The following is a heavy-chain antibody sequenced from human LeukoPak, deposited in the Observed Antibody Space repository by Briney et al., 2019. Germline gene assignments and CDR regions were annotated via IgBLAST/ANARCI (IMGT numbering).Heavy chain of an antibody. V-gene: IGHV4-34*01. CDR1: GGSFSGYY. J-gene: IGHJ6*02. CDR3: VRVYSTTPDYYYYGMDV. D-gene: IGHD6-13*01. CDR2: INHSGST. Sequence: PSETLSLTCAVYGGSFSGYYWSWIRQPPGKGLEWIGEINHSGSTNYNPSLKSRVTISVDTSKNQFSLKLSSVTAADTAVYYCVRVYSTTPDYYYYGMDVWGQGTTVTVSS.